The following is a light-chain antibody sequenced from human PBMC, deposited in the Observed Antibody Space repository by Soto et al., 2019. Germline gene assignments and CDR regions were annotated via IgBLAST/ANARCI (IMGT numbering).Light chain of an antibody. CDR3: QQSYSTPRT. V-gene: IGKV1-39*01. J-gene: IGKJ1*01. CDR1: QSISSY. CDR2: AAS. Sequence: DIQMTQSPSSLSASVGDRVTITCRASQSISSYLNWYQQKPGKVPKLLIYAASSLQSGVPSRFSGSGSGTDFTLTISSLQPEDFATYYCQQSYSTPRTFGQATKVEIK.